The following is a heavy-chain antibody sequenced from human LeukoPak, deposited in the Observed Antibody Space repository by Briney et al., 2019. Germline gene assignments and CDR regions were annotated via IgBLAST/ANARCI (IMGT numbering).Heavy chain of an antibody. J-gene: IGHJ3*02. V-gene: IGHV4-31*03. CDR1: GGSISSGGYY. CDR3: ASGVTTVNDAFDI. CDR2: IYYSGST. D-gene: IGHD4-17*01. Sequence: SETLSLTCTVSGGSISSGGYYWSWIRQPPGKGLEWIGYIYYSGSTYYNPSLKSRVTISVDTSKNQFSLKLSSVTAADTAVYYCASGVTTVNDAFDIWGQGTMVTVSS.